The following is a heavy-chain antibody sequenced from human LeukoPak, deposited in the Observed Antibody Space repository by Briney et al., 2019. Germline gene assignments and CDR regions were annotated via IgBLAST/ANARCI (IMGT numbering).Heavy chain of an antibody. CDR2: IYYSGST. CDR1: GGSISSYY. CDR3: AREYGSGYFQH. J-gene: IGHJ1*01. D-gene: IGHD5-24*01. V-gene: IGHV4-59*01. Sequence: SETLSLTCTVSGGSISSYYWSWIRQPPGEGLEWIGYIYYSGSTNYNPSLKSRVTISVDTSKNQFSLKLSSVTAADTAVYYCAREYGSGYFQHWGQGTLVTVSS.